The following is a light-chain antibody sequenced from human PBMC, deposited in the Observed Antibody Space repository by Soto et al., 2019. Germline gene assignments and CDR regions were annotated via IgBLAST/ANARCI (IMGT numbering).Light chain of an antibody. CDR1: QTVSSNY. V-gene: IGKV3-20*01. CDR3: QQYSNSPRT. CDR2: GAS. J-gene: IGKJ1*01. Sequence: DMVVSPSRGARALSPGVAVTPNRKDSQTVSSNYLAWYQQKTGQAPSLLMYGASRRAAGIPERFSGSGSGTDLTLAISRLEPEDFAVYYCQQYSNSPRTLGQGTKVDIK.